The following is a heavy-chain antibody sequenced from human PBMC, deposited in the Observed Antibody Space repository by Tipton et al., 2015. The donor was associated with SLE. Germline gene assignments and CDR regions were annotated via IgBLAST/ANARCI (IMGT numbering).Heavy chain of an antibody. Sequence: TLSLTCTVSGDSISGYYWSWIRQPPGKGLEWIGYLYDSGSTDYNPSPRSRITISEDTSRNQFSLKLGSVTAADTAVYFCAREDVIVKNYMDVWGKGTTVSVSS. D-gene: IGHD2/OR15-2a*01. CDR2: LYDSGST. J-gene: IGHJ6*03. CDR1: GDSISGYY. CDR3: AREDVIVKNYMDV. V-gene: IGHV4-59*12.